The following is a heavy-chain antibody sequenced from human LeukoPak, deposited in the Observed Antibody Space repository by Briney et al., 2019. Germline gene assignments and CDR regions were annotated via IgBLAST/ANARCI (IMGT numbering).Heavy chain of an antibody. CDR2: IWYDGSNK. J-gene: IGHJ4*02. D-gene: IGHD3-22*01. Sequence: GGSLRLSCAASGFTFSSYGMHWVRQAPGKGLEWVAVIWYDGSNKYYADSVKGRFTISRDNSKNTLYLQMNRLRAEDTAVYYCARGHDYDSSVAYWGQGTLVTVSS. V-gene: IGHV3-33*01. CDR1: GFTFSSYG. CDR3: ARGHDYDSSVAY.